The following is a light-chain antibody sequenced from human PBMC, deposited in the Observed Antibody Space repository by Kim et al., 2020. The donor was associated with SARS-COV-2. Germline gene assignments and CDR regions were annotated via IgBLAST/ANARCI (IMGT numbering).Light chain of an antibody. CDR2: KAS. V-gene: IGKV1-5*03. Sequence: DIQMTQSPSTLSASVGDRVTITCRASQSVTNRLAWYQQKPGKAPKFLIFKASVLESGVPSRFSGSGSGTEFTLTISGLQPDDFASYYCLQYNSYPYTFGQGTKLE. CDR1: QSVTNR. CDR3: LQYNSYPYT. J-gene: IGKJ2*01.